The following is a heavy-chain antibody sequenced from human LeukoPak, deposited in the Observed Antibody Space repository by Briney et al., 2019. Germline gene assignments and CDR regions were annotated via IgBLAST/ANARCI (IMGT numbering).Heavy chain of an antibody. CDR3: ARVSGVRATVTTLNWFDP. J-gene: IGHJ5*02. Sequence: ASVKVSCKASGYTFTSYDINWVRQATGQGLEWMGWMNPNSGNTGYAQKFQGRVTMTRNTSISTAYMELSSLRSEDTAVYYCARVSGVRATVTTLNWFDPWGQGTLVTVSS. CDR2: MNPNSGNT. V-gene: IGHV1-8*01. CDR1: GYTFTSYD. D-gene: IGHD4-17*01.